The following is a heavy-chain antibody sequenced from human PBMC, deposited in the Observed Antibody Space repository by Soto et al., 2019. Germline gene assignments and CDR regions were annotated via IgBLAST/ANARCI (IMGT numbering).Heavy chain of an antibody. CDR1: GGSVSSGSYY. D-gene: IGHD3-10*01. V-gene: IGHV4-61*01. CDR3: ARDHLLIRSGSGKDYYYYYYGMDV. CDR2: IYYSGST. Sequence: SETLSLTCTVSGGSVSSGSYYWSWIRQPPGKGLEWIGYIYYSGSTNYNPSLKSRVTISVDTSKNQFSLKLSSVTAADTAVYYCARDHLLIRSGSGKDYYYYYYGMDVWGQGTTVTVSS. J-gene: IGHJ6*02.